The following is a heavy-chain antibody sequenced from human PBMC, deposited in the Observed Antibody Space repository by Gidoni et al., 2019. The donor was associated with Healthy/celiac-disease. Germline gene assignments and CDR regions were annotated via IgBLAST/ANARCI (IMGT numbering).Heavy chain of an antibody. CDR3: ARDTGAESSGWYVGPDY. CDR2: ISSSSSYI. D-gene: IGHD6-19*01. CDR1: GFTFSSYS. V-gene: IGHV3-21*01. J-gene: IGHJ4*02. Sequence: EVQLVESGGGLVKPGGSLRLSCAASGFTFSSYSMNWVRQAPGKGLEWVSSISSSSSYIYYADSVKGRFTISRDNAKNSLYLQMNSLRAEDTAVYYCARDTGAESSGWYVGPDYWGQGTLVTVSS.